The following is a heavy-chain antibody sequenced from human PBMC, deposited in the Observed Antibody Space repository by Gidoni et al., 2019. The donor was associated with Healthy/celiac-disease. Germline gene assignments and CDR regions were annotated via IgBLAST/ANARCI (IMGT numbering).Heavy chain of an antibody. J-gene: IGHJ4*02. CDR3: ARAEFEIAVAAPFDY. D-gene: IGHD6-19*01. CDR2: INWNGGST. V-gene: IGHV3-20*04. CDR1: GFTFDYYG. Sequence: EVQLVESGGGVVRPGWSLSLSCAASGFTFDYYGMRWIRQAPGKGLECVAGINWNGGSTGYADSVKGRFTISRDNAKNSLYLQMNSLRAEDTALYYCARAEFEIAVAAPFDYWGQGTLVTVSS.